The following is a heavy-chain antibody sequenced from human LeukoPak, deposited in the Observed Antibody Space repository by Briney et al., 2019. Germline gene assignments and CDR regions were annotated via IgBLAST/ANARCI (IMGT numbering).Heavy chain of an antibody. CDR2: INPNSGGT. D-gene: IGHD5-24*01. J-gene: IGHJ4*02. CDR1: GYTFTNYG. CDR3: ARGGWLQEFDY. V-gene: IGHV1-2*02. Sequence: ASVKVSCKTSGYTFTNYGISWVRQAPGQGLEWMGWINPNSGGTNYAQKFQGRVTMTRDTSISTAYMELSRLRSDDTAVYYCARGGWLQEFDYWGQGTLVTVSS.